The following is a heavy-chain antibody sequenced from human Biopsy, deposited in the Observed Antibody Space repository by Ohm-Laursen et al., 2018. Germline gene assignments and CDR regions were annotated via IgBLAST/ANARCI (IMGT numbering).Heavy chain of an antibody. J-gene: IGHJ6*02. CDR1: GYSVTNDYY. D-gene: IGHD2/OR15-2a*01. Sequence: SDTLSLTCAVSGYSVTNDYYWGWIRQPPGKGLEWIGNIYYDGITYYNPSLKSRVAMSVDTSKNQFSLRLNSVTAADTAVYYCARATNSTGWPYYYFYGMDVWGQGTTVIVSS. CDR2: IYYDGIT. V-gene: IGHV4-38-2*01. CDR3: ARATNSTGWPYYYFYGMDV.